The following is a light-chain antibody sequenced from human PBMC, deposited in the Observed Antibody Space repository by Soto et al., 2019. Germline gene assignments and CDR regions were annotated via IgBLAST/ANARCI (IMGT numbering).Light chain of an antibody. Sequence: EIGLPHSQAPRSLPPGEKATPSARAGQSVTSYLACYQQKPGQAPRLLIYVPSNRATGIPARSSGSGSGTNSTLTISSLEPENFAVYYCQQRSNWPPYTFGQGPSWRSN. CDR3: QQRSNWPPYT. CDR2: VPS. CDR1: QSVTSY. V-gene: IGKV3-11*01. J-gene: IGKJ2*01.